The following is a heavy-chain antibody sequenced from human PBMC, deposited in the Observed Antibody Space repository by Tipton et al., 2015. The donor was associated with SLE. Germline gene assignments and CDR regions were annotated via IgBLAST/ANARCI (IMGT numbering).Heavy chain of an antibody. CDR1: GGSISSSSYY. CDR2: INTSGRT. V-gene: IGHV4-61*02. D-gene: IGHD2-2*01. Sequence: TLSLTCTASGGSISSSSYYWSWIRQPAGKGLEWIGRINTSGRTSHNPSLKSRVTISVDTSKNQFSLELSSVTAADTAVYYCARDGAYCSSSSCYNWLDPWGHGALVTVSS. J-gene: IGHJ5*02. CDR3: ARDGAYCSSSSCYNWLDP.